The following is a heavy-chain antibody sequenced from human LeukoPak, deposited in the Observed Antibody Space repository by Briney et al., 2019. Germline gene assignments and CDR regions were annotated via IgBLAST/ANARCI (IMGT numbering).Heavy chain of an antibody. J-gene: IGHJ4*02. D-gene: IGHD6-19*01. CDR2: ISYDGSNK. CDR1: GFTFSSYA. Sequence: PGGSLRLSCAASGFTFSSYAMHWVRQAPGKGLEWVAVISYDGSNKYYADSVEGRFTISRDNSKNTLYLQMNSLRAEDTAVYYCARGHASGWDFFDYWGQGTLVTVSS. V-gene: IGHV3-30*04. CDR3: ARGHASGWDFFDY.